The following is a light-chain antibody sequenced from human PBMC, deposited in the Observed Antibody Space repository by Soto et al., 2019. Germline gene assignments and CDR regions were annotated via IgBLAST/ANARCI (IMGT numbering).Light chain of an antibody. Sequence: QSVLTQPASVSGSPGQSITISCIGTSSDIGDYSYVSWYQQHPGKAPKLMIFEVSNRPSGVSNRFSGSKSDNTASLTISGLQAEDEADYYCSSYTSITSLVFGGGTKLTVL. J-gene: IGLJ3*02. V-gene: IGLV2-14*01. CDR3: SSYTSITSLV. CDR1: SSDIGDYSY. CDR2: EVS.